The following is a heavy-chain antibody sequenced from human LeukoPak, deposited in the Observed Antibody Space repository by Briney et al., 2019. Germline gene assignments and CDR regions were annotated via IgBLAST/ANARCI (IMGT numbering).Heavy chain of an antibody. CDR3: AEVGSQGYCSSTSCYTVPYYFDY. CDR1: GFTFSSYA. V-gene: IGHV3-23*01. D-gene: IGHD2-2*02. J-gene: IGHJ4*02. CDR2: ISGSGGST. Sequence: GGSLRLSCAASGFTFSSYAMSWVRQAPGKGLEWVSAISGSGGSTYYADSVKGRFTISRDNSKNTLYLQMNSLRAEDTAVYYCAEVGSQGYCSSTSCYTVPYYFDYWGQGTLVTVSS.